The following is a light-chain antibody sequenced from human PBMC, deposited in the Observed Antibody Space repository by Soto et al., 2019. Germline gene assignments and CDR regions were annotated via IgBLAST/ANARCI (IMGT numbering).Light chain of an antibody. CDR3: QQHDSLPLT. CDR2: DAS. CDR1: QDIGNY. Sequence: DIQMTQSPSSLSASVGDRVTVTCRASQDIGNYLCWYQRRLGKAPKLLIYDASYLEAGVPSRFSGSGSGTDFTFTISSLQPEDFATYYCQQHDSLPLTFGGGTKVDIK. J-gene: IGKJ4*01. V-gene: IGKV1-33*01.